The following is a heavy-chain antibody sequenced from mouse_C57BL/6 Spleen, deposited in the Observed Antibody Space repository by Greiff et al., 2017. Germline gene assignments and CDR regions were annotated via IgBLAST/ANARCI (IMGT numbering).Heavy chain of an antibody. CDR1: GFTFSSYA. CDR2: ISSGGDYI. J-gene: IGHJ1*03. D-gene: IGHD1-1*01. V-gene: IGHV5-9-1*02. CDR3: TRGGGTTVVHWYFDV. Sequence: EVMLVESGEGLVKPGGSLKLSCAASGFTFSSYAMSWVRQTPEKRLEWVAYISSGGDYIYYADTVKGRFTISRDNARNTLYLQMSSLKSEDTAMYYCTRGGGTTVVHWYFDVWGTGTTVTVSS.